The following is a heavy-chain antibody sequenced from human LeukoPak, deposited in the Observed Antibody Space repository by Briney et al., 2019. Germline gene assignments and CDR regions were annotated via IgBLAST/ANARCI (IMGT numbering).Heavy chain of an antibody. CDR1: GFPCRSYW. V-gene: IGHV3-74*01. CDR3: ARGTRYLGF. CDR2: INGDGSIT. J-gene: IGHJ2*01. Sequence: GGSLRLSCTASGFPCRSYWKRWVRQVPGKAPVCVSQINGDGSITRYADAVKGRFTISRDNAKNTLELEMNSLTVDDTGVYYCARGTRYLGFLGGATLVTVSS. D-gene: IGHD1-7*01.